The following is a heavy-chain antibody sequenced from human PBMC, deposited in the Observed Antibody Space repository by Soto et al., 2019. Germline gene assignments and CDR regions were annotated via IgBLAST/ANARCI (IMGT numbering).Heavy chain of an antibody. Sequence: PGESLKISCKGSGYSFTSYWIGWVRQMPGKGLEWMGIIYPGDSDTRYSPSFQGQVTISADKSISTAYLQWSSLKASDTAMYYCARHRGPKQQLFYGIPNYYYGMDVWGQGTTVTVSS. CDR1: GYSFTSYW. J-gene: IGHJ6*02. CDR2: IYPGDSDT. D-gene: IGHD6-13*01. CDR3: ARHRGPKQQLFYGIPNYYYGMDV. V-gene: IGHV5-51*01.